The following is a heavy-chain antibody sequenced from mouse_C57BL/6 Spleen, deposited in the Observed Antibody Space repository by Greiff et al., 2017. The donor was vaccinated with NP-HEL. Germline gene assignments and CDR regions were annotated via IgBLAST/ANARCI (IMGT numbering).Heavy chain of an antibody. CDR2: IYPGSGNT. CDR1: GYSFTSYY. J-gene: IGHJ2*01. V-gene: IGHV1-66*01. Sequence: QVQLQQSGPELVKPGASVKISCKASGYSFTSYYIHWVEQRPGQGLEWIGWIYPGSGNTKYNEKFKGKATLTADTSSSTAYMQLSSLTSEDSAVYYCARGGYYGSSYFDYWGQGTTLTVSS. CDR3: ARGGYYGSSYFDY. D-gene: IGHD1-1*01.